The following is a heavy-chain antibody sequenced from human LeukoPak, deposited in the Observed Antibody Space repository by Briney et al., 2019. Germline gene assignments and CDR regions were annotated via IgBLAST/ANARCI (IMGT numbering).Heavy chain of an antibody. J-gene: IGHJ6*02. CDR1: GYTFTGYY. Sequence: ASVKVSCKASGYTFTGYYMHWVRQAPGQGLEWMGWINPNSGGTNYAQKFQGRVTMTRDTSISTAYMELSRLRSDDTAVYYCARGYCSGGSCSALGYNYYGMDVWGQGTTVTVSS. D-gene: IGHD2-15*01. CDR3: ARGYCSGGSCSALGYNYYGMDV. V-gene: IGHV1-2*02. CDR2: INPNSGGT.